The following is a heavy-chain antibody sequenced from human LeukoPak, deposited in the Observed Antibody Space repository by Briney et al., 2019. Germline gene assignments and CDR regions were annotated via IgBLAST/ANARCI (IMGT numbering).Heavy chain of an antibody. Sequence: PSEILSLTCTVSGGSISSYYWSWIRQPPGKGLEWIGYIYYSGSTNYNPSLKSRVTISVDTSKNQFSLKLSSVTAADTAVYYCARDLRYTSCYSGCMDVWGQGTTVTVSS. V-gene: IGHV4-59*01. J-gene: IGHJ6*02. CDR3: ARDLRYTSCYSGCMDV. CDR2: IYYSGST. CDR1: GGSISSYY. D-gene: IGHD2-2*01.